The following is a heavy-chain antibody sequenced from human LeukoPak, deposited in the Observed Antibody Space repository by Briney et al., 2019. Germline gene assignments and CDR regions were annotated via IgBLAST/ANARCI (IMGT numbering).Heavy chain of an antibody. D-gene: IGHD3-16*01. CDR1: GFTFSIYG. V-gene: IGHV3-23*01. Sequence: GRSLRLSCAASGFTFSIYGIHWVRQAPGKGLEWVSAISGSGGSTYYADSVKGRFTISRDNSKNTLYLQMNSLRAEDAAVYYCAKRPGLGAFDIWGQGTMVTVSS. J-gene: IGHJ3*02. CDR3: AKRPGLGAFDI. CDR2: ISGSGGST.